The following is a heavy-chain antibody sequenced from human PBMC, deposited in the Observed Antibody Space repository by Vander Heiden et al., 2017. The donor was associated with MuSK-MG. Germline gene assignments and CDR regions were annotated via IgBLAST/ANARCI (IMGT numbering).Heavy chain of an antibody. CDR3: ARDSSLIPQPGPGQI. D-gene: IGHD1-1*01. Sequence: QVQLVRSRAEVMQPGASVKVSRTASGFTVTSYGLRWSGQAPGQGLEWMGGISTKNGYRNYAQKVQGRVTLTTDTSTSTAYMELRSLRSDDTDVYYCARDSSLIPQPGPGQIWGQGTLVTVSS. J-gene: IGHJ4*02. V-gene: IGHV1-18*01. CDR2: ISTKNGYR. CDR1: GFTVTSYG.